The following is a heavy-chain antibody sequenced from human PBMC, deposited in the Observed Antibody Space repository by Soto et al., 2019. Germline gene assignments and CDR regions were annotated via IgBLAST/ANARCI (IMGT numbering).Heavy chain of an antibody. CDR2: IYYSGST. CDR1: GGSISSSSYY. J-gene: IGHJ5*02. Sequence: PSETLSLTCTVSGGSISSSSYYWGWIRQPPGKGLEWIGSIYYSGSTYYNPSLKSRVTISVDTSKNQFSLKLSSVTAADTAVYYCARHSLGVVVVPAAMALSWFAPWGQGTLVTVSS. D-gene: IGHD2-2*01. V-gene: IGHV4-39*01. CDR3: ARHSLGVVVVPAAMALSWFAP.